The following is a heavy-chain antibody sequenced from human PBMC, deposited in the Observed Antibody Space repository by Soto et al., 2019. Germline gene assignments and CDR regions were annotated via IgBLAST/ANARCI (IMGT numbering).Heavy chain of an antibody. V-gene: IGHV1-69*01. D-gene: IGHD3-3*01. CDR1: GGTFSSYA. J-gene: IGHJ6*02. CDR2: IIPIFGTA. Sequence: SVKVSCKASGGTFSSYAISWVRQAPVQGLEWMGGIIPIFGTANYAQKFQGRVTITADESTSTAYMELSSLRSEDTAVYYCARAQPFGLWSGYYTKNYYYYGMDVWGQGTTVTVSS. CDR3: ARAQPFGLWSGYYTKNYYYYGMDV.